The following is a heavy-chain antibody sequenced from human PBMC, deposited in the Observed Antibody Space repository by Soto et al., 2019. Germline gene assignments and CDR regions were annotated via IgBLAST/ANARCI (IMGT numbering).Heavy chain of an antibody. CDR3: ARDGRKTYYDILTGPGRYYYYYGMDV. CDR1: GFTFSSYA. V-gene: IGHV3-30-3*01. CDR2: ISYDGSNK. Sequence: SGGSLRLSCAASGFTFSSYAMHWVRQAPGKGLEWVAVISYDGSNKYYADSVKGRFTISRDNSKNTLYLQMNSLRAEDTAVYYCARDGRKTYYDILTGPGRYYYYYGMDVWGQGTTVTVSS. J-gene: IGHJ6*02. D-gene: IGHD3-9*01.